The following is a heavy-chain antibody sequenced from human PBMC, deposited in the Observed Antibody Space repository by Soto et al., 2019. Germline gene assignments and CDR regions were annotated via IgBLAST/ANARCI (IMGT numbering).Heavy chain of an antibody. CDR1: GFTFSSYA. CDR2: ISGSGGST. J-gene: IGHJ4*02. Sequence: PGESLKISCAASGFTFSSYAMSWVRQAPGKGLEWVSGISGSGGSTYYADSVKGRFTISRDNSKNTLYLQMNSLRAEDTAVYYCAKDYYDSSGYYHGFDYWGQGALVTVSS. V-gene: IGHV3-23*01. D-gene: IGHD3-22*01. CDR3: AKDYYDSSGYYHGFDY.